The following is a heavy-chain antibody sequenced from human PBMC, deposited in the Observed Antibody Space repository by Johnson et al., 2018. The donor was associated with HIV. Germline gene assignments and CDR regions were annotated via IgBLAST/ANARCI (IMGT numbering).Heavy chain of an antibody. D-gene: IGHD3-16*02. Sequence: QVQLVESGGGVVQPGGSLRLSCAASGFTFSSYGMHWVRQAPGKGLEWVAVIQSDETTKYYADSAKGRFTISRDNSKKTLNLQMNSLSAEDTVVYYCTGVEGLGESALVFDMWGQGTMVTVSS. J-gene: IGHJ3*02. V-gene: IGHV3-30*02. CDR2: IQSDETTK. CDR3: TGVEGLGESALVFDM. CDR1: GFTFSSYG.